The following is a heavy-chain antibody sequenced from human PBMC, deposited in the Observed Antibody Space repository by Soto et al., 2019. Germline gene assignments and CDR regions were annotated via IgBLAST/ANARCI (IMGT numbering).Heavy chain of an antibody. D-gene: IGHD2-15*01. CDR3: LFHNLVVVTSVDFYY. Sequence: EVQLVQSGGGLVQPGGSLRLSCAASGFTVNNYYMSWVRQAPGKGLEWISTIYSGSGTFYADSVKGRFTISRDNFKNTLFLQMDSLRADDTAVYYFLFHNLVVVTSVDFYYFGYGTMVT. J-gene: IGHJ4*01. V-gene: IGHV3-66*01. CDR1: GFTVNNYY. CDR2: IYSGSGT.